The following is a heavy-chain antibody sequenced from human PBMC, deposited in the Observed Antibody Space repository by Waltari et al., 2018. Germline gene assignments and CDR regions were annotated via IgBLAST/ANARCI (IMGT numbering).Heavy chain of an antibody. CDR2: IGGSNVFT. D-gene: IGHD4-4*01. V-gene: IGHV3-23*01. J-gene: IGHJ5*02. CDR1: GFTFSDHA. Sequence: EERLLESGGGLVQPGGSLRLSCVVSGFTFSDHALSWVRQAPGKVRGGIAGIGGSNVFTLHVDSVKGRFTVSRDNSKNTMYLQMNSLGAEDTAIYYCTKTVDYSAWRLFFDPWGQGTLVSISS. CDR3: TKTVDYSAWRLFFDP.